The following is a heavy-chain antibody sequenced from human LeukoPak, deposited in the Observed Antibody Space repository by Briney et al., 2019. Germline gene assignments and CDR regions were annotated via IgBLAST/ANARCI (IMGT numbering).Heavy chain of an antibody. CDR1: GGSISSYY. J-gene: IGHJ4*02. CDR3: ARTPPGGYYDSSGYDY. D-gene: IGHD3-22*01. V-gene: IGHV4-4*07. Sequence: SETLSLTCTVSGGSISSYYWSWIRQPAGKGLEWIGRIYTSGSTNYNPSLKSRVTMSVDTSKNQFSLKLSSVTAADTAVYYCARTPPGGYYDSSGYDYWGQGTLVTVSS. CDR2: IYTSGST.